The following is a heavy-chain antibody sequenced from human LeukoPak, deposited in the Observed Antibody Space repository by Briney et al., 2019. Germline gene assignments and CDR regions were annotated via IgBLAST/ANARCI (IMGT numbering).Heavy chain of an antibody. CDR2: ISGSGGST. D-gene: IGHD2-21*02. CDR1: GFTFSNYG. CDR3: AKSHHVTAIDY. V-gene: IGHV3-23*01. J-gene: IGHJ4*02. Sequence: GGSLRLSCAASGFTFSNYGMSWVRQAPGKGLEWVSAISGSGGSTYYADSVKGRYTISRDNSKNTLYLQMNSLRAEDTAVYYCAKSHHVTAIDYWGQGTLVTVSS.